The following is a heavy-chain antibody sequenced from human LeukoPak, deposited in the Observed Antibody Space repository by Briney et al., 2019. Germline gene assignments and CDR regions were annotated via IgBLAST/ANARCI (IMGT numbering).Heavy chain of an antibody. V-gene: IGHV3-23*01. Sequence: GGSLRLYCAASGFTFSSYAMSWVRQTPGKGLEWVSSISGSGDTTYYADSVKGRFAISRDNSKNMLYLQMNNLRVEDTAVYYCAKPHYDFWSGSPNWFDPWGQGTLVTVSS. J-gene: IGHJ5*02. CDR3: AKPHYDFWSGSPNWFDP. D-gene: IGHD3-3*01. CDR2: ISGSGDTT. CDR1: GFTFSSYA.